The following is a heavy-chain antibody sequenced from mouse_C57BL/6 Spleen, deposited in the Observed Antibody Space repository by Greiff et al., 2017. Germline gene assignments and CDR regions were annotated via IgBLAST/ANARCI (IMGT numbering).Heavy chain of an antibody. Sequence: QVQLQQSGPELVKPGASVKISCKASGYAFSSYWMNWVKQRPGKGLEWIGRFYPGDGDTNYNGKFKGKATLTADKSSSTASMQLSSLTSEDSAVYFCARNGDDDYWGQGTTLTVSS. D-gene: IGHD4-1*01. CDR2: FYPGDGDT. CDR3: ARNGDDDY. CDR1: GYAFSSYW. J-gene: IGHJ2*01. V-gene: IGHV1-82*01.